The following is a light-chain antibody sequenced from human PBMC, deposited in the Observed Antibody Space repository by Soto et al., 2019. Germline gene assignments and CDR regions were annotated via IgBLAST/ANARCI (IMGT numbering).Light chain of an antibody. Sequence: AIQLTQSPSSLSASVGDRVTITCRASQGISSALAWYHQKPGKAPKLLIYDASTLESGVPSRFSGSVSGTDFTLTISSLQTEDFATYYCQQFNSYPSLTFGGGTKVEIK. CDR2: DAS. CDR3: QQFNSYPSLT. CDR1: QGISSA. V-gene: IGKV1-13*02. J-gene: IGKJ4*01.